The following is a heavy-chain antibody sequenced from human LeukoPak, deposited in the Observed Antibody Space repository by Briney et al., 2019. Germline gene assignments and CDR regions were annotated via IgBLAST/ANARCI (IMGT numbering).Heavy chain of an antibody. CDR2: INHSGST. Sequence: GSLRLSCAASGFTFSSYAMSWVRQAPGKGLEWIGEINHSGSTNYNPSLKSRVTISVDTSKNQFSLKLSSVTAADTAVYYCARALEGLSDFDYWGQGTLVTVSS. D-gene: IGHD4/OR15-4a*01. CDR1: GFTFSSYA. CDR3: ARALEGLSDFDY. J-gene: IGHJ4*02. V-gene: IGHV4-34*01.